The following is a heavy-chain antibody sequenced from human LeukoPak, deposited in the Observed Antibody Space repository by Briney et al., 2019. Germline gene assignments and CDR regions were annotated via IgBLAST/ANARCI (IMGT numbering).Heavy chain of an antibody. D-gene: IGHD2-8*01. CDR1: GGTFSSYA. Sequence: GASVKVSCKASGGTFSSYAISWVRQAPGQGLEWMGGIIPIFGTANYAQKFQGRVTITADESTSTAYMELSSLRSEDTAVYYCARDSQYCTNGVCYKEGFDPWGQGTLVTVSS. V-gene: IGHV1-69*13. J-gene: IGHJ5*02. CDR2: IIPIFGTA. CDR3: ARDSQYCTNGVCYKEGFDP.